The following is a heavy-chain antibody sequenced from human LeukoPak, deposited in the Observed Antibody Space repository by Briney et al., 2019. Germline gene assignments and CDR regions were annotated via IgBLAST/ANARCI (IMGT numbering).Heavy chain of an antibody. CDR2: IRSKAKSYAT. CDR1: GFTFSGSA. J-gene: IGHJ4*02. CDR3: TRRDDFWSGSGDY. Sequence: PGGSLKLSCAASGFTFSGSAMHWVRQASGKGLEWVGRIRSKAKSYATAYAASVQGRFTISREDSTNTAYLHMNSVKTEDTAVYYCTRRDDFWSGSGDYWGQGTLVSVSS. D-gene: IGHD3-3*01. V-gene: IGHV3-73*01.